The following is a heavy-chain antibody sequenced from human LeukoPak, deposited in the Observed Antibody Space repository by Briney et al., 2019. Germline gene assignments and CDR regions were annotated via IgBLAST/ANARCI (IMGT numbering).Heavy chain of an antibody. J-gene: IGHJ4*02. CDR1: GFTFSDYY. CDR2: ISSSSSYT. Sequence: PGGSLRLSCAASGFTFSDYYMSWIRQALGKGLEWVSYISSSSSYTNYADSVKGRFTISRDNAKNSLYLQMNSLRAEDTAVYYCARDRADGGYGSGSYFSLWGQGTLVTVSS. V-gene: IGHV3-11*05. CDR3: ARDRADGGYGSGSYFSL. D-gene: IGHD3-10*01.